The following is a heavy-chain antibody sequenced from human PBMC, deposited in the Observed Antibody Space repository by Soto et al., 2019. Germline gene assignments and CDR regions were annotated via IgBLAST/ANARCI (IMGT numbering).Heavy chain of an antibody. CDR1: GFTFSAFW. V-gene: IGHV3-7*05. Sequence: EVQLVESGGNLVQPGGSLRLSCAASGFTFSAFWMSWVRRAPGRGLEWVANIKEDGSETYYVDSVEGRFTISRDNAKKSLYLQMNSMRAEDTALYYCARGGSHSSDSWGQGALVTFSS. J-gene: IGHJ4*02. CDR2: IKEDGSET. CDR3: ARGGSHSSDS. D-gene: IGHD1-26*01.